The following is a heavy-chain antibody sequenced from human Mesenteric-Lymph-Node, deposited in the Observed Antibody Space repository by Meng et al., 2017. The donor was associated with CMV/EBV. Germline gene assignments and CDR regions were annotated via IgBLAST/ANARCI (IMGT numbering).Heavy chain of an antibody. V-gene: IGHV3-23*03. CDR1: GITVSSYA. CDR2: IYSGGSST. D-gene: IGHD3-3*01. Sequence: ASGITVSSYAMCWVRQAPGKGLGCVSVIYSGGSSTYYADSMKGRFTISRDNSKNTLYLQMNSLRAEDTAVYYCAQDGRTPWSQYFQHWGQGTLVTVSS. J-gene: IGHJ1*01. CDR3: AQDGRTPWSQYFQH.